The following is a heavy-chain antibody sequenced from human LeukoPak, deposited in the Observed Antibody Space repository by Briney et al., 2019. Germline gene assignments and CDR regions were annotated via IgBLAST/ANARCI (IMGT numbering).Heavy chain of an antibody. D-gene: IGHD3-10*01. CDR3: ARDVGSYTYYFDY. Sequence: PSETLSLTCAVYGGSFSGYYWSWIRQPPGKGLEWIGEINHSGSTNYNPSLKSRVTISVDTSKNQFSLKLSFVTAADTAVYYCARDVGSYTYYFDYWGQGTLVTVSS. J-gene: IGHJ4*02. V-gene: IGHV4-34*01. CDR1: GGSFSGYY. CDR2: INHSGST.